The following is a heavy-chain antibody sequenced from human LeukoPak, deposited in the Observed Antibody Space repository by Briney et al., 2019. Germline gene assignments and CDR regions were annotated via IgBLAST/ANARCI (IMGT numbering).Heavy chain of an antibody. CDR1: GYTLTELS. CDR2: IRHDGSDI. CDR3: AKTGFQWGEYFYYMDV. V-gene: IGHV3-30*02. D-gene: IGHD1-14*01. Sequence: SCKVSGYTLTELSMHWVRQAPGKGLEWVAFIRHDGSDIYYADSVRGRFTISRDNSKNTLHFQMNSLIYEDTAVYYCAKTGFQWGEYFYYMDVWGKGTTVTVSS. J-gene: IGHJ6*03.